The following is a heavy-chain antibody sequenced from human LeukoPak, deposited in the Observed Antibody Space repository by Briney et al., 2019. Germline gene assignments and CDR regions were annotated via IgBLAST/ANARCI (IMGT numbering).Heavy chain of an antibody. CDR2: IYYSGST. J-gene: IGHJ6*02. CDR3: ARATHYYYYGKDV. Sequence: SETLSLTCTVSGGSISSGGYYWSWIRQHPGKGLEWIGYIYYSGSTNYNPSLKSRVTISVDTSKNQFSLKLSSVTAADTAVYYCARATHYYYYGKDVWGQGTTVTVSS. D-gene: IGHD2-15*01. CDR1: GGSISSGGYY. V-gene: IGHV4-61*08.